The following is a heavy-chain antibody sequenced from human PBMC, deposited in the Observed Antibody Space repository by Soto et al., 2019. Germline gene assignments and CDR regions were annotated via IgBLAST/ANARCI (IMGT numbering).Heavy chain of an antibody. V-gene: IGHV4-30-4*01. D-gene: IGHD3-16*02. CDR1: GGAINSGDYH. CDR2: IYYSGST. Sequence: SETLSLTFTVSGGAINSGDYHWSWIHHSPGKGLEWIGAIYYSGSTYYNPSLKSRIRISVETSKNKFSLKVNSVTAADTAVYYCARDYRVTSAGATEVWGKGTTVTVSS. J-gene: IGHJ6*04. CDR3: ARDYRVTSAGATEV.